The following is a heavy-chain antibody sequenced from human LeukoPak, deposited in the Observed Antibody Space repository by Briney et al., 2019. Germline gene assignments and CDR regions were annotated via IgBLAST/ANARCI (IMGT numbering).Heavy chain of an antibody. D-gene: IGHD3-22*01. CDR1: GFTFSSYA. Sequence: GGSLRLSCAASGFTFSSYAMSWVRQAPGKGLEWVSVIYSGGSRYYADSVKGRFTISRDNSKNTLYLQMNSLRAEDTAVYYCAGLPAYYYDTSGFYFDYWGQGTLVTVSS. J-gene: IGHJ4*02. V-gene: IGHV3-66*04. CDR3: AGLPAYYYDTSGFYFDY. CDR2: IYSGGSR.